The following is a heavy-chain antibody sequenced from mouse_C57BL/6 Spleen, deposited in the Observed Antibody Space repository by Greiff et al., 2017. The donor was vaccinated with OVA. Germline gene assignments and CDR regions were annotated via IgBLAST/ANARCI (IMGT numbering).Heavy chain of an antibody. CDR3: ARPGPYYAMDY. V-gene: IGHV1-80*01. Sequence: LMESGAELVKPGASVKISCKASGYAFSSYWMNWVKQRPGKGLEWIGQIYPGDGDTNYNGKFKGKATLTADKSSSTAYMQLSSLTSEDSAVYFCARPGPYYAMDYWGQGTSVTVSS. CDR2: IYPGDGDT. J-gene: IGHJ4*01. CDR1: GYAFSSYW.